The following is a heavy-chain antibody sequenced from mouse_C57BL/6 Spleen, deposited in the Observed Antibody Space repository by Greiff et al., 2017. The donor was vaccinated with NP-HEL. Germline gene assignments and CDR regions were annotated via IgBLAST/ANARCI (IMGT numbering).Heavy chain of an antibody. Sequence: EVKLVESGGGLVKPGGSLKLSCAASGFTFSDYGMHWVRQAPEKGLEWVAYISSGSSTTYYADKVKGRFTISKDNAKNTLFLQMTSLRSVDTGVCYCVRDYYAMDYWGQGTSVTVSS. CDR1: GFTFSDYG. V-gene: IGHV5-17*01. CDR3: VRDYYAMDY. CDR2: ISSGSSTT. D-gene: IGHD2-13*01. J-gene: IGHJ4*01.